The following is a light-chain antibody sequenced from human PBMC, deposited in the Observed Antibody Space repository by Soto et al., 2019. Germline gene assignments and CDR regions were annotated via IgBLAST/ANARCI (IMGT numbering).Light chain of an antibody. V-gene: IGKV3-20*01. Sequence: EVVVRQSPGTLSLCPGERATLSCRASQSISSSYLTWYQQKPGQPPRLLIYGASSRATDIPDRFSGSESGTDFTLTISRLEPEDFAVYYCQHYGNSLLTFGGGTKVDIK. CDR3: QHYGNSLLT. J-gene: IGKJ4*01. CDR1: QSISSSY. CDR2: GAS.